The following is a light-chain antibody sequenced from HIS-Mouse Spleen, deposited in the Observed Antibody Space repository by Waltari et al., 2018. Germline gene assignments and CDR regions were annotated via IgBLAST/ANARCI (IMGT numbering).Light chain of an antibody. CDR2: AVS. J-gene: IGLJ2*01. CDR3: CSYAGSY. Sequence: QSALTQPRSVSVSPGQSVTISCTGTSSDVGGYNDASWYHQHPGKAPKLMIYAVSKRPSGVPDRFSGSKSGNTASLTISGLQAEDEADYYCCSYAGSYFGGGTKLTVL. CDR1: SSDVGGYND. V-gene: IGLV2-11*01.